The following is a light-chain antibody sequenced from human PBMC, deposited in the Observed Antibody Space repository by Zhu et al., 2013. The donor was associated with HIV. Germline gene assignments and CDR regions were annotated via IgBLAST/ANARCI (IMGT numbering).Light chain of an antibody. Sequence: EIELTQSPGTLSLSPGEGATLSCRASQGVGKKYIAWYQQKPGQTPRLLIYETSTRATGVPDRFSGSGSWTDFTLTISRLEADDSAVYYCQHYYVTPQTFGQGTKVEI. J-gene: IGKJ1*01. CDR1: QGVGKKY. CDR3: QHYYVTPQT. V-gene: IGKV3-20*01. CDR2: ETS.